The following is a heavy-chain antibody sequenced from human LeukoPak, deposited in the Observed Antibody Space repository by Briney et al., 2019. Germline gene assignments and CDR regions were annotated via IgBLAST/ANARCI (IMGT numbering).Heavy chain of an antibody. CDR1: GFAFSDYY. Sequence: GGSLRLSCAASGFAFSDYYMSWIRQAPGKGLECVSYISISGSTIYYADSVKGRFTISRDNAKNSLYLQMNSLRAEDTAVYYCARAVLRDPDFWSGYLHTYFDYLGQGTLVTVSS. D-gene: IGHD3-3*01. V-gene: IGHV3-11*01. CDR2: ISISGSTI. CDR3: ARAVLRDPDFWSGYLHTYFDY. J-gene: IGHJ4*02.